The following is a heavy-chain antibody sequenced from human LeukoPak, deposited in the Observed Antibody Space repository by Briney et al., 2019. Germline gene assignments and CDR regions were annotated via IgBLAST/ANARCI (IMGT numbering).Heavy chain of an antibody. CDR1: GFTFSSYG. J-gene: IGHJ4*02. Sequence: SGGSLRLSCAASGFTFSSYGMHWVRQAPGKGLEWVAVIWYDGSNKYYADSVKGRFTISRDNSKNTLYLQMNSLRAEDTAVYYCAKDGVWGSYRYGHYWGQGTLVTVSS. V-gene: IGHV3-33*06. CDR3: AKDGVWGSYRYGHY. CDR2: IWYDGSNK. D-gene: IGHD3-16*02.